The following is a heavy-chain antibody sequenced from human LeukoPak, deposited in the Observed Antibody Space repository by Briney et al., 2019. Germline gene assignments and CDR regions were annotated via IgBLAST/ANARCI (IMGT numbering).Heavy chain of an antibody. CDR1: GYSISSGYY. D-gene: IGHD5-12*01. CDR2: IYHSGST. Sequence: PSETLSLTCTVSGYSISSGYYWGWIRQPPGKGLEWIGSIYHSGSTYYNPSLKSRVTISVDTSKNQFSLKLSSVTAADTAVYYCARSRGGYDYNYFDYWGQGTLVTVSS. J-gene: IGHJ4*02. V-gene: IGHV4-38-2*02. CDR3: ARSRGGYDYNYFDY.